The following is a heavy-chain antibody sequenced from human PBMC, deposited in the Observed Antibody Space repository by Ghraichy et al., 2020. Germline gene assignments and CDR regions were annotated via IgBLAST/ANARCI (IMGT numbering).Heavy chain of an antibody. Sequence: LSLTCAASGFTFTNYALSWVRQAPGKGLEWVSTLSGNGGATYYADSVKGRFTITRDTSKNTLFLQMNSMKAEDTALYYCVKLGGYSRNPHYFESWGQGSLVTVAS. D-gene: IGHD1-26*01. CDR2: LSGNGGAT. CDR1: GFTFTNYA. V-gene: IGHV3-23*01. J-gene: IGHJ4*02. CDR3: VKLGGYSRNPHYFES.